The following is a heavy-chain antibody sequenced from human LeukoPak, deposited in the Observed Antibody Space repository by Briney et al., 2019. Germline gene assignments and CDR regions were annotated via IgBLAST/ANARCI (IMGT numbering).Heavy chain of an antibody. CDR2: ISSSGSTI. D-gene: IGHD5-24*01. J-gene: IGHJ4*02. CDR1: GFTFSSYE. V-gene: IGHV3-48*03. CDR3: ARDGEMARASYFDY. Sequence: PGGSLRLSCAASGFTFSSYERNWVRQAPGKGLEWVSYISSSGSTIYYADSVKGRFTISRDNAKNSLYLQMNSLRAEDTAVYYCARDGEMARASYFDYWGQGTLVTVSS.